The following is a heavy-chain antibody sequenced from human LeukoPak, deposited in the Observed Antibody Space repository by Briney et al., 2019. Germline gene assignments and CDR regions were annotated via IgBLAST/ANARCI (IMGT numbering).Heavy chain of an antibody. V-gene: IGHV4-39*01. J-gene: IGHJ4*02. CDR1: GDSISSSSYN. Sequence: SETLSLTCTVSGDSISSSSYNWGWIRPPPGKGLEWLGSIYYSGSTYYNPSLKSRVTISVDTSKNQFSLNLYSVTAADTDVFYCARSYYYDYRQIDYWGQGTLVTVSS. CDR3: ARSYYYDYRQIDY. D-gene: IGHD3-22*01. CDR2: IYYSGST.